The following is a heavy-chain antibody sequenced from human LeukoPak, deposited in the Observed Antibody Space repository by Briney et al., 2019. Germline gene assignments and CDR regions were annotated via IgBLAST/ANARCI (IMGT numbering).Heavy chain of an antibody. CDR2: IYYSGST. V-gene: IGHV4-39*01. CDR3: ARQVRAVAGTFDY. D-gene: IGHD6-19*01. J-gene: IGHJ4*02. CDR1: GGSISSRSYY. Sequence: PSETLSLTCNVSGGSISSRSYYWGWIRQPPGKGLEWIGSIYYSGSTYYNPSLKSRVTMPVDTSKTQFSLKLSSVTAADTAVYYCARQVRAVAGTFDYWGQGTLVTVSS.